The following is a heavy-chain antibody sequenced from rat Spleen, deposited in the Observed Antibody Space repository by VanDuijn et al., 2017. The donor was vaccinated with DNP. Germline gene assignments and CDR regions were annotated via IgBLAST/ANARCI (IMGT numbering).Heavy chain of an antibody. CDR3: ARHNSGYAMDA. V-gene: IGHV5-22*01. J-gene: IGHJ4*01. CDR2: ISHDGGGT. CDR1: GFSLTSHH. D-gene: IGHD4-3*01. Sequence: VQLKESGPGLVQPSQTLSLACTVSGFSLTSHHVHWVRQPSGKGLEWVASISHDGGGTFYGDSVKGRFTISRDNAKSTLYLQMNSLRSEDTATYYCARHNSGYAMDAWGQGTSVTVSS.